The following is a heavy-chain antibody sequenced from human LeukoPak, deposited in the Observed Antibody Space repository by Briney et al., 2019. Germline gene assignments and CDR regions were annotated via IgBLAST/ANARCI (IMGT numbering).Heavy chain of an antibody. CDR2: INHSGST. J-gene: IGHJ6*02. D-gene: IGHD3-10*01. CDR3: ARGGAYYGSGRAYYYYYGMDV. V-gene: IGHV4-34*01. Sequence: PSETLPLTCAVYGGSFSGYYWSWIRQPPGKGLEWIGEINHSGSTNYNPSLKSRVTISVDTSKNQFSLKLSSVTAADTAVYYCARGGAYYGSGRAYYYYYGMDVWGQGTTVTVSS. CDR1: GGSFSGYY.